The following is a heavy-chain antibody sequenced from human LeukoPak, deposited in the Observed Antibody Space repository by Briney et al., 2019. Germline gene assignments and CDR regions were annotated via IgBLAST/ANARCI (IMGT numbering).Heavy chain of an antibody. CDR2: ISTSSTI. CDR1: GFTFSSYS. J-gene: IGHJ3*02. V-gene: IGHV3-48*01. D-gene: IGHD1-14*01. CDR3: ARRREPEI. Sequence: GGSLRLSCAASGFTFSSYSMNWVRQAPGMGLEWVSSISTSSTIYHADSVRGRFTISRDNAKNSLYLQMDSLRVEDTAVYYCARRREPEIWGQGTMVTVSS.